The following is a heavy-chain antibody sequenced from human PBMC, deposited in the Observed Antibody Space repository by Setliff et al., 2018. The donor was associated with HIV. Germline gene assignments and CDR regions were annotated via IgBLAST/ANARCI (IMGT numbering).Heavy chain of an antibody. CDR2: INAGNGNT. V-gene: IGHV1-3*01. D-gene: IGHD4-4*01. CDR1: GYTFTSYA. CDR3: ARDLSNSELYYYYYMDV. J-gene: IGHJ6*03. Sequence: ASVKVSCKASGYTFTSYAMHWVRQAPGQRLEWMGWINAGNGNTKYSQKFQGRVTITRDTSASTAYMELSSLRSEDTAVYYCARDLSNSELYYYYYMDVWGKGTTVTVSS.